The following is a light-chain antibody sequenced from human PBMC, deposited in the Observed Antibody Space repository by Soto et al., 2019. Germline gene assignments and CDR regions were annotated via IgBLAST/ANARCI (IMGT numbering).Light chain of an antibody. CDR2: DVN. J-gene: IGLJ3*02. CDR1: SSDVGGYNY. CDR3: ASFTRSVTVV. Sequence: QSALTQPASVSGSPGQSITISCDGTSSDVGGYNYVSWCQQHPGKVPRLIISDVNKRPSGVSDRFSGSKSGNTASLTISGLQAEDEADYYCASFTRSVTVVFGGGTKLTVL. V-gene: IGLV2-14*03.